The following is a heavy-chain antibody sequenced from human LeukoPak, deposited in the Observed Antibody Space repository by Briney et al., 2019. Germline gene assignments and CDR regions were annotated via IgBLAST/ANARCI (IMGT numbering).Heavy chain of an antibody. CDR2: IYYSGST. CDR3: ARSSYYYDSSGYYTTMAFDY. J-gene: IGHJ4*02. V-gene: IGHV4-59*08. CDR1: GGSISSYY. D-gene: IGHD3-22*01. Sequence: SETLSLTCTVSGGSISSYYWSWIRQPPGKGLEWIGYIYYSGSTNYNPSLKSRVTISVDTSKNQFSLKLSSVTAADTAVYYCARSSYYYDSSGYYTTMAFDYWGQGTLVTVSS.